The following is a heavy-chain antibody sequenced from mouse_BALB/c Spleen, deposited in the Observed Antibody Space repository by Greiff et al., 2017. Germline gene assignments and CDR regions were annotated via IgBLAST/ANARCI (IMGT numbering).Heavy chain of an antibody. CDR3: APITTVVANYYAMDY. V-gene: IGHV1-7*01. Sequence: VQLQQSGAELAKPGASVKMSCKASGYTFTSYWMHWVKQRPGQGLEWIGYINPSTGYTEYNQKFKDKATLTADKSSSTAYMQLSSLTSEDSAVYYCAPITTVVANYYAMDYWGQGTSVTVSS. CDR1: GYTFTSYW. D-gene: IGHD1-1*01. J-gene: IGHJ4*01. CDR2: INPSTGYT.